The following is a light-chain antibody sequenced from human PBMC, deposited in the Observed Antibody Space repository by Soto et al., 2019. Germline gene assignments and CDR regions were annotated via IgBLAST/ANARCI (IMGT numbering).Light chain of an antibody. CDR1: QGISNW. J-gene: IGKJ3*01. V-gene: IGKV1D-12*01. Sequence: MEMTQYTTSVSASVGDRVSITCLASQGISNWLAWYQQKPVRAPELLYCAASSLQSGVSSRYSGCGSGTDFTLTISCLQPEDCAAYYCQQGNSYTFTSDPGTKVDNK. CDR3: QQGNSYTFT. CDR2: AAS.